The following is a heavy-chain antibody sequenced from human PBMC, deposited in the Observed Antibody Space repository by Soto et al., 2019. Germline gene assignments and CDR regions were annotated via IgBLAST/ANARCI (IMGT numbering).Heavy chain of an antibody. J-gene: IGHJ4*02. Sequence: PSETLSLTCTVSGGSISSSSYYWGWIRQPPGKGLEWIGSIYYSGSTYYNPSLKSRVTISVDTSKNQFSLKLSSVTAADTAVYYCARHVGLAYCGGDCYSTVDYWGQGTLVTVS. D-gene: IGHD2-21*02. CDR1: GGSISSSSYY. V-gene: IGHV4-39*01. CDR2: IYYSGST. CDR3: ARHVGLAYCGGDCYSTVDY.